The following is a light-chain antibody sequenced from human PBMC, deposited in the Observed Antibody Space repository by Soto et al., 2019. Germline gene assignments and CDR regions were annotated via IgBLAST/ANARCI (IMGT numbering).Light chain of an antibody. CDR2: RVS. J-gene: IGKJ5*01. CDR3: ILRTDSHVT. CDR1: QSLVYTDGDAD. V-gene: IGKV2-30*01. Sequence: VVMTQSPLSLPVTLGQPASISCRSSQSLVYTDGDADLHWFHKRPGQSPRRLLYRVSKRDSGVPDRFIGSVSGPDFTLKISRVEAEDRGVHYCILRTDSHVTFGQGTRREI.